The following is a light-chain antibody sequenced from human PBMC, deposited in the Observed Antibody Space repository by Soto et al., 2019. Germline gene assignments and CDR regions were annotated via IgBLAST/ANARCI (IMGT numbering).Light chain of an antibody. CDR1: DSNIGSNT. J-gene: IGLJ3*02. CDR2: ANN. Sequence: QSVLTQPPSASGTPGQRVTMSCSGSDSNIGSNTVNWYQQVPGTAPKLLIYANNQRPSGVPDRFSGSKSGTSASLAISGLQSEDEADYYCASWDDSLFGWLFGGGTKLTVL. V-gene: IGLV1-44*01. CDR3: ASWDDSLFGWL.